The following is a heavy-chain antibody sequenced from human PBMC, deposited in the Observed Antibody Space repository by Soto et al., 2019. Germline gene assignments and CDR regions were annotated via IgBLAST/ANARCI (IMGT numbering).Heavy chain of an antibody. CDR2: ISGGGTYR. CDR1: GLTFSHYS. J-gene: IGHJ6*02. Sequence: PGGSLRLSCAASGLTFSHYSMNWVRQAPGKGLEWVSSISGGGTYRYYAESVKGRFTISRDNAKNALDLQMNSLRAEDTAVYYCASVNSSIEHSNGMDVWGQGTTVTVSS. D-gene: IGHD6-13*01. V-gene: IGHV3-21*01. CDR3: ASVNSSIEHSNGMDV.